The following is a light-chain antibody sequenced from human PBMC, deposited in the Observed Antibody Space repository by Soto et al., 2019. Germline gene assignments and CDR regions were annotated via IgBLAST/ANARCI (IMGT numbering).Light chain of an antibody. Sequence: DIVMTQSPDSLAVSLGERATINCKSSQSVLYNSNNKNYLAWYQQKPGQPPKLLIYWASTRESGVPDRVSGSGSGTDFTLTISSLQAEDVAVYYCQQYYDTPYTFGQGTKLEIK. CDR3: QQYYDTPYT. CDR1: QSVLYNSNNKNY. CDR2: WAS. V-gene: IGKV4-1*01. J-gene: IGKJ2*01.